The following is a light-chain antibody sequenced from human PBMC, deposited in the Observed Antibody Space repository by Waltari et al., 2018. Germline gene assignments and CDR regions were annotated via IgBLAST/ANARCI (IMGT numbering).Light chain of an antibody. CDR1: QSIGYF. V-gene: IGKV1-5*01. CDR3: QLYKSYPLT. J-gene: IGKJ4*01. Sequence: DIQMTQSPSTLSASVGDRVTITCRASQSIGYFLAWYQQKPVKAPKLLIYGASTLQSGVQARFSGSGSVTECARTIGSLQPDDLATYHCQLYKSYPLTFGGGTKVEIK. CDR2: GAS.